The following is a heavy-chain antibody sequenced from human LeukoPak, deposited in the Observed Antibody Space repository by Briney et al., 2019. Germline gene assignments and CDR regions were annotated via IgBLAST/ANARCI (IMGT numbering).Heavy chain of an antibody. Sequence: VASVKVSCKASGYIFTDYYLHWVRQAPGQGLEWMGWINPNSGGTKYVEKFQGRVTMTRDTSISTAYMELSRLRSGDTAVYYCAREEIVVVPRGYYFDYWGQGTLVTVSS. D-gene: IGHD3-22*01. V-gene: IGHV1-2*02. J-gene: IGHJ4*02. CDR3: AREEIVVVPRGYYFDY. CDR2: INPNSGGT. CDR1: GYIFTDYY.